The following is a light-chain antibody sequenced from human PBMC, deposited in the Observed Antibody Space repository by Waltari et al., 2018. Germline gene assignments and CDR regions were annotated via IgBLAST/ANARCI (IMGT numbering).Light chain of an antibody. CDR2: AAS. J-gene: IGKJ4*01. Sequence: DIQMTQSPSSLSASVGDRVTITCRASQSISSYLNWYQQKPGKAPKLLIYAASSLQSGVPSRFSGSGSGTDFTLTISSLQPEDFAVYYCQHRSSWPLTFGGGTKVEIK. V-gene: IGKV1-39*01. CDR1: QSISSY. CDR3: QHRSSWPLT.